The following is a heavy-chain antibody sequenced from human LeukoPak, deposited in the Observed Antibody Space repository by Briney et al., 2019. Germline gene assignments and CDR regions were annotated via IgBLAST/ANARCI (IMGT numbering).Heavy chain of an antibody. J-gene: IGHJ6*03. CDR2: INPNSGGT. CDR3: ARVSVPAAIRSYYYYMDV. CDR1: GYTFTGYY. Sequence: GASVKVSCKASGYTFTGYYMHWVRQAPGQGLEWMGWINPNSGGTNYAQKFQGRVTMTRDTSISTAYMELSRLRSDDTAVYYCARVSVPAAIRSYYYYMDVWGKGTTVTVSS. D-gene: IGHD2-2*02. V-gene: IGHV1-2*02.